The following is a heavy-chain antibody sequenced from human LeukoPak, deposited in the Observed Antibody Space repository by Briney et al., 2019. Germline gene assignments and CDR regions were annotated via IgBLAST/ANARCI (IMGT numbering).Heavy chain of an antibody. CDR1: GFTFSDAW. CDR2: IKSKTDGGTT. CDR3: AHGSMYQLDY. D-gene: IGHD2-2*01. J-gene: IGHJ4*02. V-gene: IGHV3-15*01. Sequence: GGSLRLSCAASGFTFSDAWMSWVRQAPGKGLEWVGRIKSKTDGGTTDYAAPVKGRFTISRDDSKNTLYLQMNSLRAEDTAVYYCAHGSMYQLDYWGQGTLVTVSS.